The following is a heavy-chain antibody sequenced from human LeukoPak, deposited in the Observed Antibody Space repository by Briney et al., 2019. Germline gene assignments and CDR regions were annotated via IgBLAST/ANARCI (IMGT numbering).Heavy chain of an antibody. CDR1: GGSFSGYY. D-gene: IGHD2-2*01. J-gene: IGHJ5*02. CDR2: INHSGST. Sequence: SETLSLTCAVYGGSFSGYYWSWIRQPPGKGLEWIGEINHSGSTNYNPSLKSRVTISVDTSKNQFSLKLSSVTAADTAVYYCARISRDIVVVAAATNGWFDPWGQGTLVTVSS. V-gene: IGHV4-34*01. CDR3: ARISRDIVVVAAATNGWFDP.